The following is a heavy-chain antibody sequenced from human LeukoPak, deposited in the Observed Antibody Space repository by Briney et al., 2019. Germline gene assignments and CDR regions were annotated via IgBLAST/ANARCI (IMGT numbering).Heavy chain of an antibody. V-gene: IGHV4-59*12. J-gene: IGHJ1*01. CDR2: IYHSGST. Sequence: PSETLSLTCTVSGGSISTYYWSWIRQPPGKGLEWIGYIYHSGSTKYNPSLKSRVTISVDTSKNQFSLKLNSVTAADTAVYYCARGVAVAGINRWGQGTLVTVSS. CDR1: GGSISTYY. CDR3: ARGVAVAGINR. D-gene: IGHD6-19*01.